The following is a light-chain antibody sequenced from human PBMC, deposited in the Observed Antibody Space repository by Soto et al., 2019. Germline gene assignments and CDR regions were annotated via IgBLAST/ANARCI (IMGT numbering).Light chain of an antibody. J-gene: IGLJ2*01. Sequence: QAVVTQPPSVSGAPGQRVTISCTGTSSNIGAGYAVHWYRQLPGTAPKLLIYDSRNRPSGVPDRFSGSKSGTSASLAITGLQAEDEADYYCQSYDNRLTFVILGGGTKLAVL. CDR3: QSYDNRLTFVI. CDR1: SSNIGAGYA. V-gene: IGLV1-40*01. CDR2: DSR.